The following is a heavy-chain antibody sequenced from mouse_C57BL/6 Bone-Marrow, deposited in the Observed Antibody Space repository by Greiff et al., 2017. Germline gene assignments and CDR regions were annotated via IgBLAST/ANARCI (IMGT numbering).Heavy chain of an antibody. CDR3: TRDYGSSPHWYFDV. Sequence: VQLKQSGTVLARPGASVKMSCKTSGYTFTSYWMHWVKQRPGQGLEWIGAIYPGNSDTSYNQKFKGKAKLTAVTSASTAYMELSSLTNEDSAVYYCTRDYGSSPHWYFDVWGTGTTVTVSS. V-gene: IGHV1-5*01. J-gene: IGHJ1*03. D-gene: IGHD1-1*01. CDR2: IYPGNSDT. CDR1: GYTFTSYW.